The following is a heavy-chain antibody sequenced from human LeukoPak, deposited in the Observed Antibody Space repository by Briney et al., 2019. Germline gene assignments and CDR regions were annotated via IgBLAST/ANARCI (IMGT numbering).Heavy chain of an antibody. CDR2: IYYSGST. CDR1: GVSISSYY. D-gene: IGHD4-17*01. Sequence: SETLSLTCTVSGVSISSYYWSWIRQPPGKGLEWIVNIYYSGSTNYNPSLKSRVTISVDTSKNQFSLKLSSVTAADTAVYYCARERGYGDYNYYYYYYMDVWGKGTTVTVSS. V-gene: IGHV4-59*01. J-gene: IGHJ6*03. CDR3: ARERGYGDYNYYYYYYMDV.